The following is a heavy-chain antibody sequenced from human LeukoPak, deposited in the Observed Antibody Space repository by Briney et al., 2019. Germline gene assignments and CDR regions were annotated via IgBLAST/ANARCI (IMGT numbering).Heavy chain of an antibody. CDR3: ARDYDILTGYYYHYYYGMDV. V-gene: IGHV7-4-1*02. D-gene: IGHD3-9*01. CDR1: GYTFTSYA. CDR2: INTNTGNP. Sequence: ASVKVSCKASGYTFTSYAMNWVRQAPGQGLEWMGWINTNTGNPTYAQGFTGRFVFSLDTSVSTAYLQISSLKAEDTAVYYCARDYDILTGYYYHYYYGMDVWGQGTTVTVSS. J-gene: IGHJ6*02.